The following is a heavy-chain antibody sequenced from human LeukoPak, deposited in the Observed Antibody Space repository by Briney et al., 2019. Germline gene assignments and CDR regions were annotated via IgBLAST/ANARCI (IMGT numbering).Heavy chain of an antibody. Sequence: SVKVSCKASGGTFSSYAISWVRQASGQGLEWMGGIIPIFGTANYAQKFQGRVTITADKSTSTAYMELSSLRSEDTAVYYCARDSSGWYNDAFDIWGQGTMVTVSS. CDR3: ARDSSGWYNDAFDI. J-gene: IGHJ3*02. CDR2: IIPIFGTA. D-gene: IGHD6-19*01. V-gene: IGHV1-69*06. CDR1: GGTFSSYA.